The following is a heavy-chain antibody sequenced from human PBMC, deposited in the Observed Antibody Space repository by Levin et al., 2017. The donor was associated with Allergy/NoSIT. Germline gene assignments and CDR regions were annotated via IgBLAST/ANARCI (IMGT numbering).Heavy chain of an antibody. D-gene: IGHD3-10*01. J-gene: IGHJ4*02. CDR3: ARDIYYGSGTFDY. V-gene: IGHV3-30-3*01. Sequence: GGSLRLSCAASGFTFSSYAMHWVRQAPGKGLEWVAVISYDGSNKYYADSVKGQFTISRDNSKNTLYLQMNSLRAEDTAVYYCARDIYYGSGTFDYWGQGTLVTVSS. CDR2: ISYDGSNK. CDR1: GFTFSSYA.